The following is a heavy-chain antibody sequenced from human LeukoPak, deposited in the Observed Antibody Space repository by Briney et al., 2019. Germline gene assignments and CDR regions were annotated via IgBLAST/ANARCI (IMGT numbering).Heavy chain of an antibody. D-gene: IGHD3-22*01. CDR2: ISSSGSTI. CDR1: GFTFSSYD. J-gene: IGHJ3*02. Sequence: PGGSLRLSCAASGFTFSSYDMNWVRQAPGKGLEWVSYISSSGSTIYYADSVKGRFTISRDNAKNSLYLQMNSLRAEDTAVYYCARDRGYYYDSSGYYYVSDAFDIWGQGTMVTVSS. CDR3: ARDRGYYYDSSGYYYVSDAFDI. V-gene: IGHV3-48*03.